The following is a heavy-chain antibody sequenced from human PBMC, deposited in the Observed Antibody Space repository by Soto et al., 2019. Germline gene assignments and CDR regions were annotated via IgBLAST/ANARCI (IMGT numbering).Heavy chain of an antibody. CDR3: ARSVGAATDEMGHFDY. CDR1: GGSISSGGYS. CDR2: IYHSGST. D-gene: IGHD1-26*01. V-gene: IGHV4-30-2*01. J-gene: IGHJ4*02. Sequence: QLQLQESGSGLVKPSQTLSLTCAVSGGSISSGGYSWSWIRQPPGKGLEWIGYIYHSGSTYYNPSLKSRVTISVDRSKNQFSLKLSSVTAADTAVYYCARSVGAATDEMGHFDYWGQGTLVTVSS.